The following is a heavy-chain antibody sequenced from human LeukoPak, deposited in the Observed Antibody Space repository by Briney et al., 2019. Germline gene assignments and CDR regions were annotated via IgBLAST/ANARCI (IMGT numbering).Heavy chain of an antibody. CDR1: GFTVSSNY. V-gene: IGHV3-53*05. J-gene: IGHJ6*03. CDR3: TREAGVFDYYYYYMDV. Sequence: GGSLRLSCAAPGFTVSSNYMSWVRQAPGKGLEWVSVIYSGGSTYYADSVKGRFTISRDNSKNTAYLQMNSLKTEDTAVYYCTREAGVFDYYYYYMDVWGKGTTVTVSS. CDR2: IYSGGST. D-gene: IGHD6-13*01.